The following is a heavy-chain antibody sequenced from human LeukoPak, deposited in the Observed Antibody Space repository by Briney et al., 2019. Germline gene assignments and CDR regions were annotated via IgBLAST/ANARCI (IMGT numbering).Heavy chain of an antibody. CDR3: ARQVSAYYYGMDV. V-gene: IGHV4-59*08. CDR1: VRSISSYY. J-gene: IGHJ6*02. Sequence: PWETLSLPCTVSVRSISSYYWSGIRQPPGKGLEGIGYIYYRGSTNYKPSLKSRVTITVDTSKNQFSLELTSVTAAATAVYYCARQVSAYYYGMDVRGQGTTVTVSS. D-gene: IGHD2-8*01. CDR2: IYYRGST.